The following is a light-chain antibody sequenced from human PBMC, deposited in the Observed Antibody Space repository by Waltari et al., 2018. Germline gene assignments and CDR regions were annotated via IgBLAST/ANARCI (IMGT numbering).Light chain of an antibody. V-gene: IGLV2-11*01. Sequence: QSALTQPRSVSGSPGQSVTISCTGASSDVGAYDSVSWYQHHPGKAPKLIIYGVTKRPSEVPDRFSGSPSGCTASLFVSGIQAEDEADYSCCSYVCAYSFVLFGGGTMLTVL. CDR3: CSYVCAYSFVL. J-gene: IGLJ3*02. CDR2: GVT. CDR1: SSDVGAYDS.